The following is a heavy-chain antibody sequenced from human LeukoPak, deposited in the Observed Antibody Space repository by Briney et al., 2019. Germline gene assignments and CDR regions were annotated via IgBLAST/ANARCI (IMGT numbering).Heavy chain of an antibody. D-gene: IGHD3-9*01. CDR1: GYTFTGYY. Sequence: ASVKVSCKASGYTFTGYYMHWVRQAPGQGLEWMGWINPNSGGTNYAQKFQGRVTMTRDTSISTAYMELSRLRSDDTAVYYCARDGGYDILTGYYYMDVWGKGTTVTVSS. V-gene: IGHV1-2*02. CDR3: ARDGGYDILTGYYYMDV. CDR2: INPNSGGT. J-gene: IGHJ6*03.